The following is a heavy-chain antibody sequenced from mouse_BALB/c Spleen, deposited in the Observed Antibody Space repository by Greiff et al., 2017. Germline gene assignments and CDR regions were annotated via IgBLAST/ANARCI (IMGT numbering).Heavy chain of an antibody. CDR3: TRSRNYYGSSFAY. Sequence: VQLQQSGAELVKPGASVKLSCKASGYTFTSYYMYWVKQRPGQGLEWIGEINPSNGGTNFNEKFKSKATLTVDKSSSTAYMQLSSLTSEDSAVYYCTRSRNYYGSSFAYWGQGTLVTVSA. D-gene: IGHD1-1*01. CDR1: GYTFTSYY. CDR2: INPSNGGT. J-gene: IGHJ3*01. V-gene: IGHV1S81*02.